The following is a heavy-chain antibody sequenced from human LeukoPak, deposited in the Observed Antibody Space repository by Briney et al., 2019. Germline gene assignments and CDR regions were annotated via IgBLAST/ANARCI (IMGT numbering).Heavy chain of an antibody. D-gene: IGHD2-21*02. CDR3: TTRGGDTLMRTEAFDY. J-gene: IGHJ4*02. Sequence: ASFKVSCKASGYTFTGYYMHWVRQAPGQGLEWMGWMNPDSGGTNYAQKFKGRVTMTRDTSINTAYMDLRRLTSDDTAIYYCTTRGGDTLMRTEAFDYWGLGTLVTVSS. V-gene: IGHV1-2*02. CDR1: GYTFTGYY. CDR2: MNPDSGGT.